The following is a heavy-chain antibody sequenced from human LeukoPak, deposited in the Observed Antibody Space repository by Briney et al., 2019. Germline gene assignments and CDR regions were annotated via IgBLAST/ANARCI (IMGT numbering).Heavy chain of an antibody. CDR2: IIPIFGTA. V-gene: IGHV1-69*05. D-gene: IGHD6-13*01. CDR3: ARVVTDSSSWSSPVPAEYFQH. Sequence: SVKVSCKASGGTFSSYAISWVRQAPGQGLEWMGRIIPIFGTANYAQKFQGRVTITTDESTSTAYMELSSLRSEDTAVYYCARVVTDSSSWSSPVPAEYFQHWGQGTLATVSS. J-gene: IGHJ1*01. CDR1: GGTFSSYA.